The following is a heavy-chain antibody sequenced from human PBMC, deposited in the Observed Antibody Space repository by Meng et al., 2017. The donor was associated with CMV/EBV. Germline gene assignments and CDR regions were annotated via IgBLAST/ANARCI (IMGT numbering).Heavy chain of an antibody. CDR3: ASGLYSSPAYYYYGMDV. V-gene: IGHV3-64*02. CDR2: ISSNGGST. J-gene: IGHJ6*02. D-gene: IGHD6-13*01. CDR1: GFTCSSYE. Sequence: GESLKISCAASGFTCSSYEMNWVRQAPGKGLEYVSAISSNGGSTYYADSVKGRFTISRDNSKNTLYLQMGSLRAEDMAVYYCASGLYSSPAYYYYGMDVWGQGTTVTVSS.